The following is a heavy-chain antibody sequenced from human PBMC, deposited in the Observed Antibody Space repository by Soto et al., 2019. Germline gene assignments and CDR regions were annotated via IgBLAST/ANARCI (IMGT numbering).Heavy chain of an antibody. CDR3: ARLPRYYDFWSGPDY. V-gene: IGHV5-10-1*01. CDR2: IDPSDSYT. Sequence: GESLKISCKGSGYSFTSYWISWVRQIPGKGLEWMGRIDPSDSYTNYSPSFQGHVTISADKSISTAYLQWSSLKASDTAMYYCARLPRYYDFWSGPDYWGQGTLVTVSS. CDR1: GYSFTSYW. J-gene: IGHJ4*02. D-gene: IGHD3-3*01.